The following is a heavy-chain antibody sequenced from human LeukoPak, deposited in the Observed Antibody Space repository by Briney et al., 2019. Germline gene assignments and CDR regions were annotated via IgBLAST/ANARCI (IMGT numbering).Heavy chain of an antibody. CDR2: IYYSGST. D-gene: IGHD6-6*01. V-gene: IGHV4-39*07. CDR3: ARDSAGYSSSSGGY. Sequence: SETLSLTCTVSGGSISSSSYYWGWIRQPPGKGLEWIGSIYYSGSTYYNPSLKSRVTISVDTSKNQFSLKLSSVTAADTAVYYCARDSAGYSSSSGGYWGQGTLVTVSS. J-gene: IGHJ4*02. CDR1: GGSISSSSYY.